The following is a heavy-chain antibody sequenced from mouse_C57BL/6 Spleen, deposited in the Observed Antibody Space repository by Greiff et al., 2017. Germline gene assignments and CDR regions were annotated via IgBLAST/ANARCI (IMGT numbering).Heavy chain of an antibody. CDR2: IYPGDGDT. CDR3: ARAGTSYAMDY. CDR1: GYAFSSSW. D-gene: IGHD4-1*01. V-gene: IGHV1-82*01. J-gene: IGHJ4*01. Sequence: VQLQQSGPELVTPGASVKISCKASGYAFSSSWLNWVKQRPGKGLEWIGRIYPGDGDTNYNGNVKGKATLTADKSSSTAYMQLSRLTSEDSAVYFCARAGTSYAMDYWGQGTSVTVSS.